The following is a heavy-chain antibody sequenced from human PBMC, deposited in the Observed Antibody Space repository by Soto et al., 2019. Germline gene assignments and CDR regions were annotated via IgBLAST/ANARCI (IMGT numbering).Heavy chain of an antibody. CDR2: IYHSGST. CDR3: ASTSSYWPDFDY. V-gene: IGHV4-4*02. D-gene: IGHD2-15*01. J-gene: IGHJ4*01. CDR1: GGSLSSGNW. Sequence: SETLSLTCAVSGGSLSSGNWWGWVRQPPGKGLEWIGEIYHSGSTNYNPSLKSRVTISVDKSKNQFSLKLSSVTAADTAVYYCASTSSYWPDFDYWGRGTLVTVSS.